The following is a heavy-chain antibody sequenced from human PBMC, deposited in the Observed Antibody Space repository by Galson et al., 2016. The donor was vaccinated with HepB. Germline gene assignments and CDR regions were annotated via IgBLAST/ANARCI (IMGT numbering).Heavy chain of an antibody. V-gene: IGHV4-31*03. J-gene: IGHJ3*01. CDR3: ARLFDIWHAFDA. CDR2: IYYSGVP. CDR1: GGSISSSGYY. Sequence: TLSLTCTVSGGSISSSGYYWTWIRQHPGKGLEWIGYIYYSGVPYYNASLKSRLTISLDTSKDQFSPKLSSVTAADTAVYYCARLFDIWHAFDAWGLGTMVPVSS. D-gene: IGHD3-9*01.